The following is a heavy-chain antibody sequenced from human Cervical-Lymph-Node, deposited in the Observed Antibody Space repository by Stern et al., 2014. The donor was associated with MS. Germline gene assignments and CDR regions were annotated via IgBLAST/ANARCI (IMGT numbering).Heavy chain of an antibody. CDR3: ASPDFDSSVYSPFYY. J-gene: IGHJ4*02. CDR1: GGSISSGGYY. CDR2: IYYSGST. Sequence: QVQLQESGPGLVKPSQTLSLTCTVSGGSISSGGYYWSWIRQHPGKGLEWIGYIYYSGSTYYNPSLKSRVTISVDTSKTQFPLKLGSVPPANTAVYYCASPDFDSSVYSPFYYGGQGTLFPVSS. V-gene: IGHV4-31*03. D-gene: IGHD3-22*01.